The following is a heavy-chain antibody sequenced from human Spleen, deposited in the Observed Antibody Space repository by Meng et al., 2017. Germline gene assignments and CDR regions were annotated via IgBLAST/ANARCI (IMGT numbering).Heavy chain of an antibody. D-gene: IGHD5-18*01. CDR3: ARAGDTAMVTNYYYYAMDV. V-gene: IGHV3-23*01. CDR1: GFTFSTYA. CDR2: ISGSDDST. Sequence: GESLKISCVASGFTFSTYAMSWVRQAPGKGLEWVSGISGSDDSTYYADFGKGRFTISRDNAKNSLFLQMNSLRAEDTAVYYCARAGDTAMVTNYYYYAMDVWGQGTTVTVSS. J-gene: IGHJ6*02.